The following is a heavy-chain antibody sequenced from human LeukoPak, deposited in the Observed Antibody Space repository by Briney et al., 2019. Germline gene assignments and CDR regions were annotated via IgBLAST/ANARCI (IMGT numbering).Heavy chain of an antibody. CDR2: IIPIFGTA. CDR3: ARGPYDILTGPNFDP. D-gene: IGHD3-9*01. V-gene: IGHV1-69*05. Sequence: ASVKVSGKASEGTFSSYAISRVRQAPGQGLEWMGRIIPIFGTANYAQKFQGRVTITTDESTSTAYMELSSLRSEDTAVYYCARGPYDILTGPNFDPWGQGTLVTVSS. J-gene: IGHJ5*02. CDR1: EGTFSSYA.